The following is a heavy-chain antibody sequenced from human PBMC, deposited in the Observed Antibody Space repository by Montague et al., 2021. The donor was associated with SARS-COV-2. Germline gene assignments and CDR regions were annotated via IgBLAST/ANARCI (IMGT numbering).Heavy chain of an antibody. CDR2: IYYSGST. CDR1: GGSISSSSYY. CDR3: ARPPGGLLWFGEFDY. Sequence: SETLSLTCTVSGGSISSSSYYWGWIRQPPGKGLEWIGSIYYSGSTYYNPSLKSRVTIFVDTSKNQFSLKLSSVTAADTAVYYCARPPGGLLWFGEFDYWGQGTLVTVSS. V-gene: IGHV4-39*01. J-gene: IGHJ4*02. D-gene: IGHD3-10*01.